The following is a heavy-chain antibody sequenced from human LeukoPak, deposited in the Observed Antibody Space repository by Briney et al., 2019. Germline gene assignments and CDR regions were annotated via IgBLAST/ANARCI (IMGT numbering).Heavy chain of an antibody. CDR3: ARAAAGKIDY. J-gene: IGHJ4*02. Sequence: PGGSLRLSCAASGFTVSSNYMSGVRQAPGKGLEWVSVIYSGGSTYYADSVKGRFTISRDSSKNTLYLQMNSLRAEDTAVYYCARAAAGKIDYWGQGTLVTVSS. V-gene: IGHV3-53*01. D-gene: IGHD6-13*01. CDR2: IYSGGST. CDR1: GFTVSSNY.